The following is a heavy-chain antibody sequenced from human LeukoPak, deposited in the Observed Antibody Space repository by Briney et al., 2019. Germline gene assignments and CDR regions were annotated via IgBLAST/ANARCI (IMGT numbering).Heavy chain of an antibody. CDR2: IYYSGST. Sequence: PSETLSLTCTVSGGSISSGDYYWSWIRQPPGKGLEWIGYIYYSGSTYYNPSLKSRVTISVDTSKNQFSLKLSSVTAADTAVYYCARDPGYDFRSGYPTWGQGTLVTVSS. J-gene: IGHJ5*02. CDR1: GGSISSGDYY. D-gene: IGHD3-3*01. CDR3: ARDPGYDFRSGYPT. V-gene: IGHV4-30-4*08.